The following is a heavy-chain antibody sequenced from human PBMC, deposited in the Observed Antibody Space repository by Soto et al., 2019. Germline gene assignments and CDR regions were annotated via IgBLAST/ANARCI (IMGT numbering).Heavy chain of an antibody. CDR2: ISYDGSNK. D-gene: IGHD2-2*01. CDR3: AKDPVALEYPYYYYYMDV. V-gene: IGHV3-30*18. J-gene: IGHJ6*03. Sequence: GGSLRLSCAASGFTFSSYGMHWVRQAPGKGLEWVAVISYDGSNKYYADSVKGRFTISRDNSKNTLYLQMNSLRAEDTAVYYCAKDPVALEYPYYYYYMDVWGKGTTVTVSS. CDR1: GFTFSSYG.